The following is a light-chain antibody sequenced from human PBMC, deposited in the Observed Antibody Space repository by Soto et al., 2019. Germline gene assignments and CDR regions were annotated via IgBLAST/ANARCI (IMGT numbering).Light chain of an antibody. CDR1: TGTVTSGHY. Sequence: QAVVTQEPSLTVSPGGTVTLTCASSTGTVTSGHYPNWFQQIPGQAPRALIYNTDNRHSWTPARFSGSLLGDKAALTLSGVQPEDEAEYHCLLFFGGIMVFGGGTKVTVL. CDR2: NTD. CDR3: LLFFGGIMV. V-gene: IGLV7-43*01. J-gene: IGLJ2*01.